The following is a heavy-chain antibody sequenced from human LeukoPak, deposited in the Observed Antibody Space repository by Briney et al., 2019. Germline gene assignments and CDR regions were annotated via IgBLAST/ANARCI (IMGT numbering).Heavy chain of an antibody. Sequence: GGSLRLSCAASEFVFSTYYMHWVRQAPGKGLEWVSSIRGESDYIYYRDSVKGRFTISRDNAKNSLYLQMNRLRVEDTAVYFCVREHYDFFLDYWGQGTLVTVSS. V-gene: IGHV3-21*06. D-gene: IGHD3-3*01. CDR3: VREHYDFFLDY. J-gene: IGHJ4*02. CDR2: IRGESDYI. CDR1: EFVFSTYY.